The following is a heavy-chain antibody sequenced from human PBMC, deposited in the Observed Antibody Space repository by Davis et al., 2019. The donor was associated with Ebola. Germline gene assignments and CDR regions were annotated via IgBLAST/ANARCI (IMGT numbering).Heavy chain of an antibody. D-gene: IGHD4-17*01. CDR3: ARDKASVTTDWFDP. V-gene: IGHV1-46*01. Sequence: AASVKVSCKASGYTFTSYYMHWVRQAPGQGLEWMGIINPSGGSTSYAQKLQGRVTMTTDTSTSTAYMELRSLRSDDTAVYCCARDKASVTTDWFDPWGQGTLVTVSS. CDR2: INPSGGST. CDR1: GYTFTSYY. J-gene: IGHJ5*02.